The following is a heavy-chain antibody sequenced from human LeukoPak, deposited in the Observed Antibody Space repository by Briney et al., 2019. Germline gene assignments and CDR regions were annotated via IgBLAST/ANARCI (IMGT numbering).Heavy chain of an antibody. Sequence: GSLRLSCAASGFTFSNYWMSWVRQPPGKGLEWIGEINHSGSTNYNPSLKSRVTISDTSKNQFSLKLSSVTAADTAVYYCARGTKVVPANYWGQGTLVTVSS. D-gene: IGHD2-2*01. CDR2: INHSGST. CDR1: GFTFSNYW. J-gene: IGHJ4*02. V-gene: IGHV4-34*01. CDR3: ARGTKVVPANY.